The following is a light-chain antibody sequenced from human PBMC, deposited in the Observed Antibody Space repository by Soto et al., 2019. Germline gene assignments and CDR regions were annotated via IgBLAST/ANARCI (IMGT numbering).Light chain of an antibody. CDR2: YDS. CDR3: QVWDSPGVV. J-gene: IGLJ2*01. Sequence: SYELTQPTSVSVAPGKTARITCGGNNIGSKSVHWYQQKPGQAPVLVIYYDSDRPSGIPERFSGSNSGNTATLTISRVEAGDEADYYCQVWDSPGVVFGGGTKLTVL. CDR1: NIGSKS. V-gene: IGLV3-21*04.